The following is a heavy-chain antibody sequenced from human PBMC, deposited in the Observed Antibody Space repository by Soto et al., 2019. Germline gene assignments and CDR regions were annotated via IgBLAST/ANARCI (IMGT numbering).Heavy chain of an antibody. CDR2: TYYRSKWYD. V-gene: IGHV6-1*01. CDR1: GDSVSSKSVA. Sequence: PSQTLSLTCAIFGDSVSSKSVAWNWIRQSPSRGLEWLGRTYYRSKWYDDYAVSVKSRITINPDTSKNQFSLQLNSVTPEDTAIYSCARVRFEQQMLQFDDWGQGILVTVYS. CDR3: ARVRFEQQMLQFDD. D-gene: IGHD6-13*01. J-gene: IGHJ4*02.